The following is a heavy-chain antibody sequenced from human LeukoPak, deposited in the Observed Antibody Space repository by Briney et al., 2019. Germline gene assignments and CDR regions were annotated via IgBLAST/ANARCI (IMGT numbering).Heavy chain of an antibody. CDR2: INHSGST. V-gene: IGHV4-34*01. D-gene: IGHD6-13*01. Sequence: SETLSLTCAVYGGSFSGYYWSWIRQPPGKGLERIGEINHSGSTNYNPSLKSRVTISVDTSKNQFSLKLSSVTAADTAVYYCARAKYSSSWYRDNNWFDPWGQGTLVTVSS. CDR3: ARAKYSSSWYRDNNWFDP. J-gene: IGHJ5*02. CDR1: GGSFSGYY.